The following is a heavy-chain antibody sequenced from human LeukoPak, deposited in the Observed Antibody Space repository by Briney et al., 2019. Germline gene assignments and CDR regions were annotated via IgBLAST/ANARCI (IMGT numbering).Heavy chain of an antibody. CDR2: IDPSDSFT. Sequence: GESLRISCKSSGYNFTKYWITWVRQMPGKGLEWMGRIDPSDSFTNYSPSFQGHVTISVAKSITTAFLQWSSLKASDTAMYYCARGPNYYSYGMDVWAKGPRSPSP. V-gene: IGHV5-10-1*01. CDR3: ARGPNYYSYGMDV. CDR1: GYNFTKYW. J-gene: IGHJ6*02.